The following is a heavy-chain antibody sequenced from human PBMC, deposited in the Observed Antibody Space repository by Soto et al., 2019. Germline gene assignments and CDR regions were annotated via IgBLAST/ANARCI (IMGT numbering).Heavy chain of an antibody. D-gene: IGHD3-9*01. Sequence: VASVKVSCKASGYTFTSYGISWVRQAPGQGLEWMGWISAYNGNTNYAQKLQGRVTMTTDTSTSTAYMELRSLRSDDTAVYYCAREGGRGPVLTGYPDYYYGMDVWGQGTTVTVSS. CDR2: ISAYNGNT. CDR3: AREGGRGPVLTGYPDYYYGMDV. V-gene: IGHV1-18*01. J-gene: IGHJ6*02. CDR1: GYTFTSYG.